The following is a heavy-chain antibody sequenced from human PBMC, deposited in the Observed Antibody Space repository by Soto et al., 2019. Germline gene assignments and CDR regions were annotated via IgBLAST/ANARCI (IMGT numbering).Heavy chain of an antibody. V-gene: IGHV1-18*01. Sequence: ASVKVSCKASGGTFSSFTISWVRQAPGQGLEWMGWISAYNGNTNYAQKLQGRVTMTTDTSTSTAYMELRSLRSDDTAVYYCARDKEWLRFSERYFDYWGQRTLVTVSS. CDR1: GGTFSSFT. CDR3: ARDKEWLRFSERYFDY. D-gene: IGHD5-12*01. CDR2: ISAYNGNT. J-gene: IGHJ4*02.